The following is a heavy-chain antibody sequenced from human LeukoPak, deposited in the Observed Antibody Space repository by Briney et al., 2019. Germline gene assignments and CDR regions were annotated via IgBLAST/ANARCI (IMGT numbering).Heavy chain of an antibody. CDR3: ARVDGSPDY. V-gene: IGHV1-46*01. CDR2: INPSGGST. Sequence: ASVKVSCKASGYTFTSYYMHWVRQAPGQGLEWMGIINPSGGSTSYAQKFQGRVTITRDTSISTAYMELSSLGSEDTAVYYCARVDGSPDYWGQGTLVTVSS. CDR1: GYTFTSYY. D-gene: IGHD2-15*01. J-gene: IGHJ4*02.